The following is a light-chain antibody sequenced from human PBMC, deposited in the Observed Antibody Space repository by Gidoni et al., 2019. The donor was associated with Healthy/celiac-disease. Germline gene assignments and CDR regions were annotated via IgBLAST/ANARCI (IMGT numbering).Light chain of an antibody. CDR1: QSVSSY. V-gene: IGKV3-11*01. Sequence: EIVLTQSPATLSLSPGERATLSCRASQSVSSYLAWYQQQPGQAPRLLIYDASNRATGIPARFSGSGSVTDFTLTSSSREPDDFAVYYCQQRSNWPYTFGQGIKLEIK. CDR2: DAS. CDR3: QQRSNWPYT. J-gene: IGKJ2*01.